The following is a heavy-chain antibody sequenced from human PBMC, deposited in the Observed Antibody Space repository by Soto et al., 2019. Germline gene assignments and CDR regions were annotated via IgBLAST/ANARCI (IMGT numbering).Heavy chain of an antibody. D-gene: IGHD3-10*01. CDR2: IWCDGSNK. Sequence: QVQLVESGGGVVQPGRSLRLSCAASGFTFSSYGMHWVRQAPGKGLEWVAVIWCDGSNKYYADSVKGRFTISRDNSKNTLYLQINSLKSEDTAVYYCARDPITMVRGGTAYAAHDYWGQETLVTVSS. CDR3: ARDPITMVRGGTAYAAHDY. J-gene: IGHJ4*02. V-gene: IGHV3-33*01. CDR1: GFTFSSYG.